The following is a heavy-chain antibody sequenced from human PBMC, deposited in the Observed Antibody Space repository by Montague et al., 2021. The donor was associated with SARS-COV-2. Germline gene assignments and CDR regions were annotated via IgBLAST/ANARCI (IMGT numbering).Heavy chain of an antibody. D-gene: IGHD3-22*01. CDR3: ARGVRVSAVVIVVVITTYYFDY. CDR2: MNPNSGNT. J-gene: IGHJ4*02. CDR1: GYTFTSYD. V-gene: IGHV1-8*01. Sequence: SVKVSCKASGYTFTSYDINWVRQATGQGLEWMGWMNPNSGNTGYAQKFQGRVTMTRNTSISTAYMGLSSLRSEDTAVYYCARGVRVSAVVIVVVITTYYFDYWGQGTLVTVSS.